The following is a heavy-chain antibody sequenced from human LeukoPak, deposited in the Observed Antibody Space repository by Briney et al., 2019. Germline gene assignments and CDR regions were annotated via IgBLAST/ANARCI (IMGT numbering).Heavy chain of an antibody. V-gene: IGHV4-39*07. J-gene: IGHJ6*03. CDR1: GGSISTSNYY. CDR3: ARVPKRVRGVILRQNYYYYYMDV. Sequence: SETLSLTCTVSGGSISTSNYYWGWIRQPPGKGLEWIGEINHSGSTNYNPSLKSRVTISVDTSKNQFSLKLSSVTAADTAVYYCARVPKRVRGVILRQNYYYYYMDVWGKGTTVTVSS. CDR2: INHSGST. D-gene: IGHD3-10*01.